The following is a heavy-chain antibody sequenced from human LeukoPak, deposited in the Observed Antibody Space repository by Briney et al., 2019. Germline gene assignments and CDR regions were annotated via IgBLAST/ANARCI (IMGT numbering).Heavy chain of an antibody. D-gene: IGHD3-10*01. CDR3: ARETVDPSPGITHYYYYMDV. CDR1: GDSLSSYY. Sequence: SETLSLTCTVSGDSLSSYYWSWVRQPAGKGLEWIGRIHPSGSTNYNPSLKRRVTISVDTSKNQFSLKLSSVTAADTAVYYCARETVDPSPGITHYYYYMDVWGKGTTVTVSS. V-gene: IGHV4-4*07. J-gene: IGHJ6*03. CDR2: IHPSGST.